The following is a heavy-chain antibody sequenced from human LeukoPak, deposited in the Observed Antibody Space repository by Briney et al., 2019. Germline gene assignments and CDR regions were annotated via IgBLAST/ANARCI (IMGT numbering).Heavy chain of an antibody. CDR1: GFTFSDHY. CDR3: ARELEDSDTYRYGMDV. J-gene: IGHJ6*02. Sequence: GGSLRLSCVASGFTFSDHYMSWIRQAPGKGLECLSYISSSGSTVYYADSVKGRFTISRDNAKNSLYLQMNSLRAEDTAVYYCARELEDSDTYRYGMDVWGQGTTVTVSS. V-gene: IGHV3-11*01. CDR2: ISSSGSTV. D-gene: IGHD1-26*01.